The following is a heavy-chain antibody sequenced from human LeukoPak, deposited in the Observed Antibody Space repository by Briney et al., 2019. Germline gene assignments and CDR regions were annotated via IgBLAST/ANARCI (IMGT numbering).Heavy chain of an antibody. V-gene: IGHV1-18*01. CDR1: GFTFTRYS. Sequence: ASVKVSCKASGFTFTRYSITWVRQAPGKGHEWMGWISDYNGNTNYAQKYQGRVSMTTDTSTRTAYMELRSLRSDDTAVYYCARVVRSDSFDYDYYYAMDVWGQGTTVTVSS. CDR3: ARVVRSDSFDYDYYYAMDV. J-gene: IGHJ6*02. CDR2: ISDYNGNT. D-gene: IGHD2-8*01.